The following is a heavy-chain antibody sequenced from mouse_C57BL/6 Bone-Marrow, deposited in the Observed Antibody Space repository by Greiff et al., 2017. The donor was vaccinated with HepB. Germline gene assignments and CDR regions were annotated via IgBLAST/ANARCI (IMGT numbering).Heavy chain of an antibody. CDR2: IDPENGDT. D-gene: IGHD1-1*01. CDR1: GFNIKDDY. CDR3: TTPYYGRLDY. V-gene: IGHV14-4*01. Sequence: VQLQQSGAELVRPGASVKLSCTASGFNIKDDYMHWVKQRPEQGLEWIGWIDPENGDTEYASKFQGKATITADTYSNTADLQLSSLTSEDTAVYYCTTPYYGRLDYWGQGTTLTVSS. J-gene: IGHJ2*01.